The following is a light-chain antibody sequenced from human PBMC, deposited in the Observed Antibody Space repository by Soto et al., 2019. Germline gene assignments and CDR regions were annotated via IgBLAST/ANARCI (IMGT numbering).Light chain of an antibody. CDR1: SSNIGAGYD. CDR2: DNS. Sequence: QSVLTQPPPVSGAPGQRVTISCTGSSSNIGAGYDVHWYQQLPGTAPKLLIFDNSNRPSGVPDRISGSRSGTSASLAITGLQAEDEADYYCQSYDSSLSGSVVFGGGTKVTVL. J-gene: IGLJ2*01. V-gene: IGLV1-40*01. CDR3: QSYDSSLSGSVV.